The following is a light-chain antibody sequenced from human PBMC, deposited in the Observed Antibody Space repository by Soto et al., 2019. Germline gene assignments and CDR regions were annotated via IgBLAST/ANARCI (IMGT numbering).Light chain of an antibody. CDR1: QSVNTN. CDR2: GAS. J-gene: IGKJ1*01. V-gene: IGKV3-15*01. CDR3: LQYNNWPSWT. Sequence: EIVVTQSPATLSVSPGERATLSCRASQSVNTNFAWYQQKPGQAPRLLIYGASTRATGIPARFSGSGSGTEFTLTISSLQSEDFAVYYCLQYNNWPSWTFGQGTKVEIK.